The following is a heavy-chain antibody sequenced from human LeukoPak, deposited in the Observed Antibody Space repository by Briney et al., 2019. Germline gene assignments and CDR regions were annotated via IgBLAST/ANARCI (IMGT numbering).Heavy chain of an antibody. J-gene: IGHJ6*02. CDR1: GGTFTSYA. V-gene: IGHV1-69*04. D-gene: IGHD2-8*01. CDR3: ARANGWCMLQTAVYCDYGMDV. CDR2: IIPILGIP. Sequence: ASPKVSCKPSGGTFTSYAIRSVRHTPGPGLEWMGRIIPILGIPNYAQKCKGRVTITADKSTSTAYMELSSLRSEDTAVYDCARANGWCMLQTAVYCDYGMDVWGQGTTVTVSS.